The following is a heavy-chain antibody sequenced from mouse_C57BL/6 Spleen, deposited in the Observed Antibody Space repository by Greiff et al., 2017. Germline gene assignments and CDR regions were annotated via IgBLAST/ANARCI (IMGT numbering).Heavy chain of an antibody. CDR1: GFNIKDDY. Sequence: VQLKESGAELVRPGASVKLSCTASGFNIKDDYMHWVKQRPEQGLEWIGWIDPENGDTEYASKFQGKATITADTSSNTAYLQLSSLTSEDTAVXYCTTTTVVAFDYWGQGTTLTVSS. V-gene: IGHV14-4*01. J-gene: IGHJ2*01. CDR2: IDPENGDT. D-gene: IGHD1-1*01. CDR3: TTTTVVAFDY.